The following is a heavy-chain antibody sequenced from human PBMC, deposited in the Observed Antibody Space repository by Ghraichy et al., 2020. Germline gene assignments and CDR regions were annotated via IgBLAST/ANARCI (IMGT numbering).Heavy chain of an antibody. J-gene: IGHJ4*02. CDR2: IKGDGSEK. D-gene: IGHD6-13*01. CDR1: GFTFSSYW. V-gene: IGHV3-7*03. CDR3: ARHLEPGIAWAY. Sequence: GGSLRLSFAASGFTFSSYWMNWVRQAPGKGLECVAYIKGDGSEKYYVDSGKGRFTISRDNAKNSLSLQMNSLRVEDTAVYYCARHLEPGIAWAYWGQGTLVTVSS.